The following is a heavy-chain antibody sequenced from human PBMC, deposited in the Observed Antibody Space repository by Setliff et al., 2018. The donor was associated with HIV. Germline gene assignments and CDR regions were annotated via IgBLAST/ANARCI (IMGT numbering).Heavy chain of an antibody. CDR2: INHSGST. D-gene: IGHD5-18*01. J-gene: IGHJ4*02. CDR1: GGSFSAYY. V-gene: IGHV4-34*01. Sequence: SETLSLTCAVYGGSFSAYYWTWIRQPPGKGLEWIGEINHSGSTNYNPSLKGRVTMSVDTSKNQFSLKLSSVTAADTAVYYCARDAERGYSYGYDYWGQGTQVTVSS. CDR3: ARDAERGYSYGYDY.